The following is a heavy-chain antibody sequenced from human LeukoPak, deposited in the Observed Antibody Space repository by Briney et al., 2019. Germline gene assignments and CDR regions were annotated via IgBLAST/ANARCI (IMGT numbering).Heavy chain of an antibody. J-gene: IGHJ5*02. Sequence: TSQTLSLTCTVSGGSISSGGYYWSWIRQHPGKGLEWIGCIYYSGSTYYNPSLKSRVTISVDTSKNQFSLKLSSVTAADTAVYYCARVTPTYGSGREWFDPWGQGTLVTVSS. CDR3: ARVTPTYGSGREWFDP. V-gene: IGHV4-31*03. D-gene: IGHD3-10*01. CDR1: GGSISSGGYY. CDR2: IYYSGST.